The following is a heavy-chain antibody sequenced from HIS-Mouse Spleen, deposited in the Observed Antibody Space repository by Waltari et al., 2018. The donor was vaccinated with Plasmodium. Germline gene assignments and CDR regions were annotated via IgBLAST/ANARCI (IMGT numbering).Heavy chain of an antibody. CDR1: GGSISSYY. D-gene: IGHD6-6*01. J-gene: IGHJ4*02. CDR2: IYYSGSP. V-gene: IGHV4-59*01. Sequence: QVQLQESGPGLVKPSETLSLTCTVSGGSISSYYWSWIRQPPGKGLEWIAYIYYSGSPNYSPSLKSRVTISVDTSKNQFSLKLSSVTAADTAVFYCARGGYSSSSYYFDYWGQGTLVTVSS. CDR3: ARGGYSSSSYYFDY.